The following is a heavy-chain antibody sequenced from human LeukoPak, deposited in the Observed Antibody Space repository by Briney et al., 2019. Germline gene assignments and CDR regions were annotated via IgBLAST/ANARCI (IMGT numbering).Heavy chain of an antibody. D-gene: IGHD6-13*01. Sequence: ASVKVSCKASGYTFTGYYMHWVRQAPGQGLEWMGRINPNSGGTNYAQKFQGRVTMTRDTSIITAYMELSRLRSDDTAVYYCAREGSSSWAYYFDYWGQGTLVTVSS. J-gene: IGHJ4*02. CDR2: INPNSGGT. V-gene: IGHV1-2*06. CDR1: GYTFTGYY. CDR3: AREGSSSWAYYFDY.